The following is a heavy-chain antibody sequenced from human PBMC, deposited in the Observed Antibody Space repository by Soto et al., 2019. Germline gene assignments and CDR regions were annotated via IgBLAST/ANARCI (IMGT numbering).Heavy chain of an antibody. CDR3: AKDGEVGYYGMDA. CDR1: GFTFSSYG. CDR2: ISYDGSNK. V-gene: IGHV3-30*18. D-gene: IGHD1-26*01. J-gene: IGHJ6*02. Sequence: QVQLVESGGGVVQPGRSLRLSCAASGFTFSSYGMHWVRQAPGKGLEWVAVISYDGSNKYYADSVKGRFTISRDNSKNTLYLQMNSLRAEDTAVYYCAKDGEVGYYGMDAWGQGTTVTVSS.